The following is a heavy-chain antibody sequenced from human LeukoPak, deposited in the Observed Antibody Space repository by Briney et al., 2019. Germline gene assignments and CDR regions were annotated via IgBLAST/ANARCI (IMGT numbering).Heavy chain of an antibody. CDR1: GFTVSNNY. J-gene: IGHJ5*02. D-gene: IGHD3-3*01. CDR3: AREAIFGVVTRIRGFDP. Sequence: GGSLRLSCAASGFTVSNNYMTWVRQAPGKGLEWLSVIYSDGSTYYADSVKGRFTISRDNSKNTLYLQMNSLRAEDTAVYYCAREAIFGVVTRIRGFDPWGQGTLVTVSS. V-gene: IGHV3-53*01. CDR2: IYSDGST.